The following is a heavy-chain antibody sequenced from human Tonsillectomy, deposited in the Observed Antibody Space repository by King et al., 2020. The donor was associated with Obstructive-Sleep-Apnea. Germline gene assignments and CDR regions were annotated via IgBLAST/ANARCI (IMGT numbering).Heavy chain of an antibody. CDR3: AREGHSNTGRLDYGVDV. CDR1: GFSFSTYG. J-gene: IGHJ6*02. D-gene: IGHD3-10*01. CDR2: ISSDESNK. V-gene: IGHV3-30*03. Sequence: VQLVESGGGVVQPGRSPRLSCVASGFSFSTYGLHWVRPAPCKGLEWVAFISSDESNKYYADYVKGRFTISRDNSKKTLVLQMSGLRTEDTALYYCAREGHSNTGRLDYGVDVWGQGTTVTVSS.